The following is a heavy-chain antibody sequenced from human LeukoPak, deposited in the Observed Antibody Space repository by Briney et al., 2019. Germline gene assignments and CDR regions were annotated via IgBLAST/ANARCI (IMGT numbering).Heavy chain of an antibody. V-gene: IGHV3-74*01. CDR3: VREYSSSSGRAFDI. Sequence: GGSLRLSCAASGFTFSSYWMHWVRQAPGKGLVWVSRISTDGSSTNSADSVKGRLTISRDNAKNTLYLQMNSLRAEDTAIYYCVREYSSSSGRAFDIWGQGTMVTVSP. D-gene: IGHD6-6*01. CDR2: ISTDGSST. J-gene: IGHJ3*02. CDR1: GFTFSSYW.